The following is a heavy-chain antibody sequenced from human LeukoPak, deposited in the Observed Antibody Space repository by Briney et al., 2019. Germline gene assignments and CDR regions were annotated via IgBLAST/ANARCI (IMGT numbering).Heavy chain of an antibody. CDR2: INPKSGGT. CDR1: GCTFADYY. D-gene: IGHD5-18*01. J-gene: IGHJ4*02. CDR3: ARDLGYSYARHDY. Sequence: ASLKVSCKASGCTFADYYMHWVRQAPGQGLEWMGWINPKSGGTNFAQKFQGRVTMTRATSISTAYMELSRLRYDDTAVYYCARDLGYSYARHDYWGQGTLVTVSS. V-gene: IGHV1-2*02.